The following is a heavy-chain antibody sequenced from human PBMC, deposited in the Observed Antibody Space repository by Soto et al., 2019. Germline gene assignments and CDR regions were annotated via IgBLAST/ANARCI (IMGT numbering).Heavy chain of an antibody. J-gene: IGHJ6*02. D-gene: IGHD2-2*01. V-gene: IGHV3-23*01. Sequence: PWWSLRLSCSGSVFTFSSYAMTWFRQAPGKGLEWVSTLSDNGGHTYYADSVKGRFTISRDNSKNTLYLQMNSLRAEDTAVYYCAKDSQSVLVSAARVYGMDVWGQGTTVTVSS. CDR3: AKDSQSVLVSAARVYGMDV. CDR2: LSDNGGHT. CDR1: VFTFSSYA.